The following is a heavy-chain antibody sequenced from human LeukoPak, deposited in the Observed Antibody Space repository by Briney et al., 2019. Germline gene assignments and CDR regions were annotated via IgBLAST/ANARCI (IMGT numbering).Heavy chain of an antibody. CDR3: ARGGQKYYGSGRYNTPPFDY. Sequence: ASETLSLTCAVYGGSFSGYYWSWIRQPPGKGLEWIGEINHSGSTNYNPSLKSRVTISVDTSKNQFSLKLSSVTAADTAVYYCARGGQKYYGSGRYNTPPFDYWGQGTLVTVSS. J-gene: IGHJ4*02. CDR1: GGSFSGYY. V-gene: IGHV4-34*01. D-gene: IGHD3-10*01. CDR2: INHSGST.